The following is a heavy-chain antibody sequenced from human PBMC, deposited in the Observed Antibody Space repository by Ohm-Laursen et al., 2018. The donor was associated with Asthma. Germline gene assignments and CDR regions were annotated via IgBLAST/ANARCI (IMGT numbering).Heavy chain of an antibody. CDR1: GYSFSLYS. D-gene: IGHD3-3*01. J-gene: IGHJ4*02. Sequence: SLRLSCAASGYSFSLYSIHWIRQAPGKGLECVSAIIGSGADTYYADSVKGRFTISRDNSKNTLYLQMNSLRPDDTAVYYCARDVMEWYLPAFDFWGQGTLVTVSS. V-gene: IGHV3-23*01. CDR2: IIGSGADT. CDR3: ARDVMEWYLPAFDF.